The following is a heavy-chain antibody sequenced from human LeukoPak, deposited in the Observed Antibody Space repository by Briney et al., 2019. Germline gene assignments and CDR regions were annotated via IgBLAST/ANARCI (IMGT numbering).Heavy chain of an antibody. CDR2: IIPIFGTA. CDR1: GGTFSSYA. Sequence: SVKVSCKTSGGTFSSYAISWVRQAPGQGLEWMGGIIPIFGTANYAQKFQGRVTITTDESTSTAYMELSSLRSEDTAAYYCARDGYSGYDLYYWGQGTLVTVSS. D-gene: IGHD5-12*01. CDR3: ARDGYSGYDLYY. V-gene: IGHV1-69*05. J-gene: IGHJ4*02.